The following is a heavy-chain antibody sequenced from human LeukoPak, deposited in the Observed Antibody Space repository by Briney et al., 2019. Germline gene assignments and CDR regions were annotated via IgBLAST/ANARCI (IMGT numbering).Heavy chain of an antibody. V-gene: IGHV5-51*01. D-gene: IGHD6-13*01. CDR2: INPGNSDT. J-gene: IGHJ4*02. Sequence: GESLQISFKGSGYGFTTCWIGWVRQMPGKGLEWMGVINPGNSDTRYSPSFQGQVTISADKSITTAYLQWSSLKASDTAMYYCARLRWAAGDGYYFDYWGQGTPVTVSS. CDR3: ARLRWAAGDGYYFDY. CDR1: GYGFTTCW.